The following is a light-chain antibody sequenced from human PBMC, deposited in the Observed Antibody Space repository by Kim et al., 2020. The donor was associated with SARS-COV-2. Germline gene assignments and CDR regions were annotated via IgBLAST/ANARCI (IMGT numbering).Light chain of an antibody. J-gene: IGLJ1*01. CDR2: DVF. CDR3: TSYRSSGYV. CDR1: SSDVGGYNY. V-gene: IGLV2-14*03. Sequence: QSALTQPASVSGSPGQSITISCTGTSSDVGGYNYVSWYQQYPGKAPKLMIYDVFKRPSGVSNRFSGSKSGNTACLTISGLQAEDGADYYCTSYRSSGYVFGTGTKVTVL.